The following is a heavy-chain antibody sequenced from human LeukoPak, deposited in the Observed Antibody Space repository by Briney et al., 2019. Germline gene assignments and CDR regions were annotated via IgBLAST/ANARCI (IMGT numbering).Heavy chain of an antibody. V-gene: IGHV3-7*01. Sequence: PGRSPRLSCAASGFTFSSYWMSWVRQAPGKGLEWVANIKQDGSEKYYVDSVKGRFTISGDNAKNSLYLQMNSLRAEDTAVYYCARDDYSNPGDLDYWGQGTLVTVSS. CDR2: IKQDGSEK. CDR1: GFTFSSYW. D-gene: IGHD4-11*01. CDR3: ARDDYSNPGDLDY. J-gene: IGHJ4*02.